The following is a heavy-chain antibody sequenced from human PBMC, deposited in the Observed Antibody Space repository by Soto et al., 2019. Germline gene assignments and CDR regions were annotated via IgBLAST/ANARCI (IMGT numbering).Heavy chain of an antibody. CDR3: VRVGVGIGNHFDS. J-gene: IGHJ4*02. CDR2: IHYSGRT. D-gene: IGHD1-26*01. V-gene: IGHV4-59*12. Sequence: AETLSLTCSVSNGSISGFYWTWIRQPPGKILEWIGYIHYSGRTDYNPSLTSRATMSVDTSKNQFSLNLKSITAADTAVYYCVRVGVGIGNHFDSWGRGTLVTVSS. CDR1: NGSISGFY.